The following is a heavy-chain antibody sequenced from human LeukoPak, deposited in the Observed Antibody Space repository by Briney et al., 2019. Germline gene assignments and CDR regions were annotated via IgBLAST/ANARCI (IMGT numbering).Heavy chain of an antibody. CDR2: INTDGSST. J-gene: IGHJ3*02. CDR1: GFTFSSYW. CDR3: ARDIRHLLWFGEPETRGAFDI. D-gene: IGHD3-10*01. Sequence: GGSLRLSCAASGFTFSSYWMHWVRQAPGKGLVWVSRINTDGSSTSYADSVKGRFTISRDNSKNTLYLQMNSLRAEDTAVYYCARDIRHLLWFGEPETRGAFDIWGQGTMVTVSS. V-gene: IGHV3-74*01.